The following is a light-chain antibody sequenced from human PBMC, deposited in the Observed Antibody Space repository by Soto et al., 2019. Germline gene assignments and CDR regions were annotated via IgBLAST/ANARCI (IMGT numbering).Light chain of an antibody. CDR3: GSWDSSLSAYV. CDR2: DDN. CDR1: SSNYGGNS. J-gene: IGLJ1*01. Sequence: QSVMTQPPSVSAAPGQKVTISCSGTSSNYGGNSVSWYQQLPGGAPKLLIYDDNKRPSAMPARFSGSKSGTSATLGITGLQTGDEADYYCGSWDSSLSAYVFGTGTKLTVL. V-gene: IGLV1-51*01.